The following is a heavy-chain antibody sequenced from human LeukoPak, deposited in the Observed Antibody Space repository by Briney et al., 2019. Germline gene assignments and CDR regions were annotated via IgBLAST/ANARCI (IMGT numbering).Heavy chain of an antibody. D-gene: IGHD3-22*01. V-gene: IGHV3-48*03. J-gene: IGHJ4*02. CDR3: ARDGGTRLKYSFGYGDS. CDR1: RFIFSSYE. CDR2: ISSSGDTI. Sequence: PGGSLRLSCAASRFIFSSYEMNWVRRAPGKGLEWVSYISSSGDTIYYADSVKGRFTISRDNAKNSLYLQMNSLSAEDTAVYYCARDGGTRLKYSFGYGDSWGQGTLVTVSS.